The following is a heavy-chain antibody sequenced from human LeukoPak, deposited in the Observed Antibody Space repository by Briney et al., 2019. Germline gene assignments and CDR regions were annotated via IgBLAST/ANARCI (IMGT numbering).Heavy chain of an antibody. CDR3: ARGRMPVPGEYELQPPLW. V-gene: IGHV4-34*01. D-gene: IGHD1-1*01. Sequence: SETLSLTCAVYGGSFSGYYWCWIRQPPAKGLEWIGEINHSGTTNYNPSLKSRVTISVDTSKNQFSLRLSSVTAADTAMYYCARGRMPVPGEYELQPPLWWGQGTLVTVSS. CDR1: GGSFSGYY. J-gene: IGHJ4*02. CDR2: INHSGTT.